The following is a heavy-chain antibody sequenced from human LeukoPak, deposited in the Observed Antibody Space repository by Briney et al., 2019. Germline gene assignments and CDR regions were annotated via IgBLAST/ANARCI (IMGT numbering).Heavy chain of an antibody. Sequence: GSLRLYCAASGFTFSIYGMSWVRQAPGKGLEWVSAISGSYNATYYADSVKGRFTISRDNSQNTLYLQMSSLRAEDTAVYYCAKARGYCYGLIHYCGHGTLVTVSS. V-gene: IGHV3-23*01. CDR1: GFTFSIYG. J-gene: IGHJ4*01. CDR2: ISGSYNAT. D-gene: IGHD5-18*01. CDR3: AKARGYCYGLIHY.